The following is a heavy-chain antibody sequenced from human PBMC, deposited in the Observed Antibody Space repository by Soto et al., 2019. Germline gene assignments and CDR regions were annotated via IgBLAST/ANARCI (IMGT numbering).Heavy chain of an antibody. J-gene: IGHJ4*02. D-gene: IGHD3-22*01. CDR1: GFTFDDYA. V-gene: IGHV3-43D*04. Sequence: PGGSVRLFCAASGFTFDDYAMHWVRQAAGKGLEWVSLISWDGGSTYYADSVKCRFTISRDNSKNSLYLQMNSLRAEDTALYYCAKDMGDSSCSLLDYWGQVTLVTVSS. CDR3: AKDMGDSSCSLLDY. CDR2: ISWDGGST.